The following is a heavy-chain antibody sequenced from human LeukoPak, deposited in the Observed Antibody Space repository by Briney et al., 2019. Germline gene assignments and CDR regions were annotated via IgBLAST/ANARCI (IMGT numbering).Heavy chain of an antibody. D-gene: IGHD7-27*01. CDR1: GYTFTSYD. J-gene: IGHJ4*02. CDR3: ARGESNLGPKGDXY. V-gene: IGHV1-8*01. Sequence: ASVKVSCKASGYTFTSYDINWVRQATGQGLEWMGWMNPNSGNTGYAQKFQGRVTMTRNTSINTAYMELSSLRSEDTAVYYCARGESNLGPKGDXYWGQGTLATVSS. CDR2: MNPNSGNT.